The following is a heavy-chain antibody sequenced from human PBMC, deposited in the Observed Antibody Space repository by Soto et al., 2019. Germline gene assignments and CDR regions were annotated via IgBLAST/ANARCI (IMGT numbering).Heavy chain of an antibody. D-gene: IGHD3-16*02. Sequence: GGSLRLSCAASGFTFSSYAMSWVRQAPGKGLEWVSAISGSGGSTYYADSVKGRFTISRDNSKNTPYLQMNSLRAEDTTVYYCAKARKPRPFTLGELSFPFDYWGQGTLVTVSS. J-gene: IGHJ4*02. CDR2: ISGSGGST. CDR3: AKARKPRPFTLGELSFPFDY. V-gene: IGHV3-23*01. CDR1: GFTFSSYA.